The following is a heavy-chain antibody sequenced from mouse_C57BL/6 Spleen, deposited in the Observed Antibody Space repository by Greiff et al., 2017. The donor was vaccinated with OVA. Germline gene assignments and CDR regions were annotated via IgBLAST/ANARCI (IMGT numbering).Heavy chain of an antibody. J-gene: IGHJ4*01. V-gene: IGHV1-54*01. D-gene: IGHD2-5*01. CDR1: GYAFTNYL. CDR2: INPGSGGT. Sequence: VQLQESGAELVRPGPSVKVSCKASGYAFTNYLIEWVKQRPGQGLEWIGVINPGSGGTNYNEKFKGKATLTADKSSSTAYMQLSSLTSEDSAVYFCAREGTIVTHYYAMDYWGQGTSVTVSS. CDR3: AREGTIVTHYYAMDY.